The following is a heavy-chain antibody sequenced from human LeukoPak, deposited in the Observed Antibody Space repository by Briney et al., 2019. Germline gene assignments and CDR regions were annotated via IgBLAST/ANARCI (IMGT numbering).Heavy chain of an antibody. CDR1: GFTFSSYA. D-gene: IGHD6-13*01. CDR2: ISYDGSNK. V-gene: IGHV3-30-3*01. Sequence: PGRSLRLSCAASGFTFSSYAMHWVRQAPGKGLEWVAVISYDGSNKYYADSVKGRFTISRDNSKNTLYLQMNSLRAEDTAVYYCARDRGIAAAGTDYWGQGTLVTVSS. CDR3: ARDRGIAAAGTDY. J-gene: IGHJ4*02.